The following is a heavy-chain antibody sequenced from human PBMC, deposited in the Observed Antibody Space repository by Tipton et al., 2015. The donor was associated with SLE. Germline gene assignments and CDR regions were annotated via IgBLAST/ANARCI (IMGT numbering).Heavy chain of an antibody. Sequence: SLRLSCAASEFTFSSYNMNWVRQAPGKGLEWVSYISRSTTTTYYADSVKGRFTISRDNVKKSLYLQMNSLRTEDTAVYYCAKERFGAFEIWGQGTMVTVSS. V-gene: IGHV3-48*01. CDR1: EFTFSSYN. D-gene: IGHD3-16*01. J-gene: IGHJ3*02. CDR2: ISRSTTTT. CDR3: AKERFGAFEI.